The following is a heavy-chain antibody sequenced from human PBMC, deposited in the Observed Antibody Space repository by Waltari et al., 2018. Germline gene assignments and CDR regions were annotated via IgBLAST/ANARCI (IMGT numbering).Heavy chain of an antibody. V-gene: IGHV4-4*07. J-gene: IGHJ5*02. CDR1: GDSVVSNY. Sequence: QVQLHESGPGLVQPSETLSIACSVSGDSVVSNYWRWIRQSAGKGMEWIGLISGGGTTNYNPALSGRVSMSVAMSKNQIVLKFMSVTAAETGVYYCARETRHGDWFDPWGQGTLVTVSS. CDR2: ISGGGTT. D-gene: IGHD3-16*01. CDR3: ARETRHGDWFDP.